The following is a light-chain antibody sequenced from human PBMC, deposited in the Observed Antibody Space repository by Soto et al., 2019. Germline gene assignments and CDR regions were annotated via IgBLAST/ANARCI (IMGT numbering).Light chain of an antibody. CDR2: LGS. V-gene: IGKV2-28*01. CDR3: MQALQTPRT. J-gene: IGKJ2*02. Sequence: DIVMTQSPLSLPVTPGEPASISCRSSQSLLHSNVYNYLDWYLQKPGQSPQLLIYLGSNRSSGVPERFSGSGSGTDFTLKTSRMEAEDVGVYYCMQALQTPRTFGQGTKLEIK. CDR1: QSLLHSNVYNY.